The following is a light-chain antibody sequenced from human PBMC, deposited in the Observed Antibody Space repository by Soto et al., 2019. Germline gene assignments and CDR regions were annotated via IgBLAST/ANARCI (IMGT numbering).Light chain of an antibody. J-gene: IGLJ1*01. CDR3: SSYTSSSTLG. CDR2: DVS. CDR1: SSDVGGYNY. V-gene: IGLV2-14*01. Sequence: QSALTQPASVSGSPGQSITISRTGTSSDVGGYNYVSWYQQHPGKAPKLMIYDVSNRPSGVSNRFSGSKSGNTASLTISGLQAEDEADYDGSSYTSSSTLGFGTGTKLTVL.